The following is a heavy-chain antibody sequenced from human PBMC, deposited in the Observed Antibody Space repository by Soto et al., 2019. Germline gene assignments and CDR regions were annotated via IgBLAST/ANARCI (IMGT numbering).Heavy chain of an antibody. CDR3: ARVGYSSSWYLGDYYYYYMDV. Sequence: GGSLRLSCAASGFTFSSYWMSWVRQAPGKGLEWVANIKQDGSGKYYVDSVKGRFTISRDNAKNSLYLQMNSLRAEDTAVYYCARVGYSSSWYLGDYYYYYMDVWGKGTTVTVSS. CDR1: GFTFSSYW. V-gene: IGHV3-7*01. J-gene: IGHJ6*03. CDR2: IKQDGSGK. D-gene: IGHD6-13*01.